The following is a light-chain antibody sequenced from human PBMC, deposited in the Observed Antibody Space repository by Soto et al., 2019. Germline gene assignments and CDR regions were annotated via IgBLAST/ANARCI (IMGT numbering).Light chain of an antibody. Sequence: EIVMSQSPATVSVSQWERATLSSRASQSVGSHLAWYLQKPGQAPRLLIYDASTRATGIPARFSGSGSGTQFTLTISSLQSEDFAVYYCQQYNNWPPITFGQGTRLEIK. V-gene: IGKV3D-15*01. CDR2: DAS. CDR3: QQYNNWPPIT. CDR1: QSVGSH. J-gene: IGKJ5*01.